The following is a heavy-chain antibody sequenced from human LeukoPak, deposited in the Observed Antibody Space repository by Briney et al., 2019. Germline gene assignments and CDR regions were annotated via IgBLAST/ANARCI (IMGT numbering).Heavy chain of an antibody. D-gene: IGHD2-15*01. J-gene: IGHJ4*02. CDR1: GYTFTSYY. CDR3: ARAPFGIGPYCSGGSCKADYFDY. Sequence: ASVKVSCKASGYTFTSYYMHWVRQAPGQGLEWMGIINPSGGSTSYAQKFQGRVTMTRDTSTSAVYMELSSLGSEDTAVYYCARAPFGIGPYCSGGSCKADYFDYWGQGTLVTVSS. V-gene: IGHV1-46*01. CDR2: INPSGGST.